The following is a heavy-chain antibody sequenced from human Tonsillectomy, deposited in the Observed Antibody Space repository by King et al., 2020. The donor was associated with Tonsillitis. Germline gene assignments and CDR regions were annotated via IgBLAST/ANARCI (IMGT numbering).Heavy chain of an antibody. CDR1: GGPISSSSYY. V-gene: IGHV4-39*07. Sequence: QLQESGPGLVKPSETLSLTCTVSGGPISSSSYYWGWIRQPPGKGLEWIGSIYYSGSTYYNPSLKSRVTISVDTSKNQFSLKLSSVTAADTAVYYCARRSYDILTGYTPFDYWGQGTLVTVSS. CDR3: ARRSYDILTGYTPFDY. CDR2: IYYSGST. D-gene: IGHD3-9*01. J-gene: IGHJ4*02.